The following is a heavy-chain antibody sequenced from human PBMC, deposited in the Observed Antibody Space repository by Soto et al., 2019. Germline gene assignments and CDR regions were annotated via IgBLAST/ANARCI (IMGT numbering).Heavy chain of an antibody. D-gene: IGHD5-18*01. Sequence: PSETLSLTCSVFGDSISSHSWSWILQPPGKGLEWIGNIHYNGNTKYSPSLKSRVTMSVDTSKNHFSLKLISVTTADTAVYFCAREGNLGRWIQPLDYWGQGTLVTVSS. CDR3: AREGNLGRWIQPLDY. CDR2: IHYNGNT. J-gene: IGHJ4*02. V-gene: IGHV4-59*11. CDR1: GDSISSHS.